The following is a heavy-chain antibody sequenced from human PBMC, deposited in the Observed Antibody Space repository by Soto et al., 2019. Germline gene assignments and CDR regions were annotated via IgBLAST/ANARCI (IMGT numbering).Heavy chain of an antibody. CDR1: GFTCSTSA. J-gene: IGHJ5*02. CDR3: AKDVSSGWTKNWFDP. CDR2: ISGSGGST. D-gene: IGHD6-19*01. V-gene: IGHV3-23*01. Sequence: GGSLRLSCAVSGFTCSTSAMSWVRQAPGRGLEWVSAISGSGGSTNCGDCVKGRFTIPRDSSKNTLYLQMNSRRAEDTAIYYCAKDVSSGWTKNWFDPWGQGTLVTVSS.